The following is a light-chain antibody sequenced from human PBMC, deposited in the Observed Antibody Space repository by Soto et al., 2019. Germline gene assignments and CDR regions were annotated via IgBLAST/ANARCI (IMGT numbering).Light chain of an antibody. CDR1: SSDVGGYNY. J-gene: IGLJ2*01. Sequence: QYALTQPPSASVSPGQSVTISCTGTSSDVGGYNYVSWYQQHPGKAPKLMISEVSKRPSGVPDRFSGSKSGNTASLTVSGLQAEDEADYYCSSFAGNNNLVFGGGTKLTVL. V-gene: IGLV2-8*01. CDR3: SSFAGNNNLV. CDR2: EVS.